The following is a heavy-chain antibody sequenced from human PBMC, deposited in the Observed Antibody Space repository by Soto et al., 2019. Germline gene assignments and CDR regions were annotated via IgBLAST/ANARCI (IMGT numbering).Heavy chain of an antibody. D-gene: IGHD3-22*01. V-gene: IGHV1-18*04. Sequence: GASVKVSCKASGYTFTSYGISWVRQAPGQGLEWMGWISAYNGNTNYAQKLQGRVTTTTDTSTSTAYMELRSLRSDDTAVYYCARADYYDSSGYYFSYYGMDVWGQGTTVTVSS. J-gene: IGHJ6*02. CDR3: ARADYYDSSGYYFSYYGMDV. CDR2: ISAYNGNT. CDR1: GYTFTSYG.